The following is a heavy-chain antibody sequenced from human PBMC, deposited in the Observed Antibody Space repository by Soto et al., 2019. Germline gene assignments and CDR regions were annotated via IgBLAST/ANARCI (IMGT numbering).Heavy chain of an antibody. D-gene: IGHD3-3*01. Sequence: ASVKVSCKASGYTFTSYYMHWVRQAPGQGLEWMGIINPSGGSTSYAQKFQGRVTMTRDTSTSTVYMELSSLRSEDTAVYYCAREMVDDFWSGYHFDYWGQGTLVTVS. J-gene: IGHJ4*02. CDR1: GYTFTSYY. CDR3: AREMVDDFWSGYHFDY. CDR2: INPSGGST. V-gene: IGHV1-46*01.